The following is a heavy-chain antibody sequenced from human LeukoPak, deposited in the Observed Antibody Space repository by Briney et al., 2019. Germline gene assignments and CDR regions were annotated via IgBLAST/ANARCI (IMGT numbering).Heavy chain of an antibody. Sequence: GGSLRLSCAASGFTVSSNDMTWVRQAPGKGLEWVANIKQDGSEKYYVDSVKGRFTISRDNAKNSLYLQMNSLRAEDTAVYYCARVSSKATVRGLITKKNYYYYYMDVWGKGTTVTISS. V-gene: IGHV3-7*01. D-gene: IGHD3-10*01. CDR1: GFTVSSND. CDR3: ARVSSKATVRGLITKKNYYYYYMDV. CDR2: IKQDGSEK. J-gene: IGHJ6*03.